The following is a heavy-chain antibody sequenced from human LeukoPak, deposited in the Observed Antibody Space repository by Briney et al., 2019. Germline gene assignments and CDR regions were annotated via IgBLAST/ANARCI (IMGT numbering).Heavy chain of an antibody. Sequence: GGSLRLSCAASGFTFSSYGMHWVRQAPGKGLEWVAVISYDGSNKYYADSVKGRFTISRDNSKNTLYLQMNSLRAEDTAVYYCAKGTYYDFWSGYADAFDIWGQGTMVTVSS. CDR2: ISYDGSNK. CDR1: GFTFSSYG. V-gene: IGHV3-30*18. D-gene: IGHD3-3*01. CDR3: AKGTYYDFWSGYADAFDI. J-gene: IGHJ3*02.